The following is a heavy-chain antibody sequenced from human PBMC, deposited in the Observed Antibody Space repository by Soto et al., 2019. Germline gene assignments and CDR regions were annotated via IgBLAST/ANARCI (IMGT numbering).Heavy chain of an antibody. J-gene: IGHJ6*02. Sequence: GASVKVSFKASGGTFSSYAISWLRQAPGQGLEWMGGIIPIFGTANYAQKFQGRVTITADESTSTAYMELSSLRSEDTAVYYCARERPYCSSTSCYYYYGMDVWGQGTTVTVSS. CDR3: ARERPYCSSTSCYYYYGMDV. D-gene: IGHD2-2*01. CDR1: GGTFSSYA. CDR2: IIPIFGTA. V-gene: IGHV1-69*13.